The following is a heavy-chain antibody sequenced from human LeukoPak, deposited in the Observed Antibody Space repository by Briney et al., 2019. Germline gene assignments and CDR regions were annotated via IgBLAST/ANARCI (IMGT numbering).Heavy chain of an antibody. D-gene: IGHD5-18*01. CDR3: AKDMGAGYSYADY. CDR2: ISWNSGSI. Sequence: PGRSLRLSCAASGFTFDDYAMHWVRQAPGKGLEWVSGISWNSGSIGYADSVKGRFTISSDNAKNSLYLQMNSLRAEDTALYYCAKDMGAGYSYADYWGQGTLVTVSS. J-gene: IGHJ4*02. CDR1: GFTFDDYA. V-gene: IGHV3-9*01.